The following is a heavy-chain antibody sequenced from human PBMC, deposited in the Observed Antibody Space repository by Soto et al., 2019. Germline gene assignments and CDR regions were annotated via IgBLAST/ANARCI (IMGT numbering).Heavy chain of an antibody. CDR2: IYHSGST. CDR1: GASISSSRYY. CDR3: ARDRYRGLAVAGHKYNWFDP. V-gene: IGHV4-39*02. J-gene: IGHJ5*02. D-gene: IGHD6-19*01. Sequence: PSETLSLTCAVSGASISSSRYYWGWIRQPPGKGREWIGSIYHSGSTYYNPSLKSRVTISVDTSKNQFSLKLSSVTAADTAVYYCARDRYRGLAVAGHKYNWFDPWGQGTLVTVSS.